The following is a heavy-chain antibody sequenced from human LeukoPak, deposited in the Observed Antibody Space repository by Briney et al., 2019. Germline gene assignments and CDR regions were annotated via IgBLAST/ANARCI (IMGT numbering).Heavy chain of an antibody. V-gene: IGHV3-23*01. CDR3: AIMHGYYDGSGYWVQ. J-gene: IGHJ1*01. Sequence: GGSLRLSCAASGFTFGSYGMSWVRQAPGKGLEWVSFITPNADSTSYADSVEGRFTISRDNPRNTLYMQMNSLRDEDTALYYCAIMHGYYDGSGYWVQWGQGTLVTVSS. CDR1: GFTFGSYG. D-gene: IGHD3-22*01. CDR2: ITPNADST.